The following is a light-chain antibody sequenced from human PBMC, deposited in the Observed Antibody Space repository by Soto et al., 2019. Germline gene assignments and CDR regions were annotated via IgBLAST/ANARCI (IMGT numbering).Light chain of an antibody. V-gene: IGLV2-11*01. Sequence: QAALTQPRSVCGSPGQSVTISCTGTSSDVGGYNYVSWYQHHPGKAPKLMIYDVTKRPSGVRDRFSASKSGNTASLTISGLQAEDEADYCCCSYAGSYTYDFGTGTKVTVL. J-gene: IGLJ1*01. CDR3: CSYAGSYTYD. CDR1: SSDVGGYNY. CDR2: DVT.